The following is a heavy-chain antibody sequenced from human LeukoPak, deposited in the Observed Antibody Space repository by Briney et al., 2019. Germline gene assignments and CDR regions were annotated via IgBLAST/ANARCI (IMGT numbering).Heavy chain of an antibody. D-gene: IGHD1-26*01. CDR1: GGSIGHYY. CDR2: IYVRGNT. V-gene: IGHV4-4*07. J-gene: IGHJ4*02. CDR3: AKYSGSHSD. Sequence: SETLSLTCTVSGGSIGHYYWTWIRQPAGKGLGWMGRIYVRGNTNYNPSLKSRVTMSLDTSKNQLSLELGSVTAADTAVYYCAKYSGSHSDWGQGTLVPVSS.